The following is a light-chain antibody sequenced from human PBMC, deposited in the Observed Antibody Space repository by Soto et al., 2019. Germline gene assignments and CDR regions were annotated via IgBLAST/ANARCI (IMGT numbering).Light chain of an antibody. CDR3: QQYNNWPPWT. CDR2: GAS. Sequence: EIVMTQSPATLSVSPGERATLSCRASQSVSRNLAWYQQKPGQAPRLLIYGASTRATGIPDRFSGSGSGTEFTLTISSLQSEDFVVYYCQQYNNWPPWTFGQGNKV. CDR1: QSVSRN. V-gene: IGKV3-15*01. J-gene: IGKJ1*01.